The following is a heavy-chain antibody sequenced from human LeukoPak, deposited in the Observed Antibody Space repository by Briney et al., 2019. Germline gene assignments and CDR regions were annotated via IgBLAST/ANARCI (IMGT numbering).Heavy chain of an antibody. D-gene: IGHD5-12*01. CDR2: IYYSGST. CDR3: ARASVGSGYDADWFDP. V-gene: IGHV4-30-4*01. Sequence: SQTLSLTCTVSGGSISSGDYYWGWIRQPPGKGLEWIGYIYYSGSTYYNPSLKSQVTISVDTSKNQFSLKLSSVTAADTAVYYCARASVGSGYDADWFDPWGQGTLVTVSS. J-gene: IGHJ5*02. CDR1: GGSISSGDYY.